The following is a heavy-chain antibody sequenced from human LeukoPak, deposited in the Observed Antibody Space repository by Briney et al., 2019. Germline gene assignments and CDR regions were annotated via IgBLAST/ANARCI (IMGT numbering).Heavy chain of an antibody. V-gene: IGHV3-23*01. J-gene: IGHJ4*02. CDR2: ISDSGDAT. CDR1: GFIFSYYG. CDR3: AKDRVGDIVATMLEFDY. Sequence: PGGSLRLSCEVSGFIFSYYGMNWVRQAPGKGLEWVSAISDSGDATYYADSVKGRFTISRDNSKNTLYLQMNSLRAEDTAVYYCAKDRVGDIVATMLEFDYWGQGTLVTVSS. D-gene: IGHD5-12*01.